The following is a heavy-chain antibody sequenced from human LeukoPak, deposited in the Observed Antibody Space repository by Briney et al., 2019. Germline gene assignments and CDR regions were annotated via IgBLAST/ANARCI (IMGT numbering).Heavy chain of an antibody. D-gene: IGHD4-17*01. V-gene: IGHV3-15*07. CDR3: TTDPLEVTTRGY. J-gene: IGHJ4*02. CDR2: IKSKTDGGTT. Sequence: GGSLSLSCAASGFTFSNAWMNWVRQAPGRGLEWVGRIKSKTDGGTTDYAAPVKGRFTISRDDSKNTLYLQMNSLKTEDTAVYYCTTDPLEVTTRGYWGQGTLVTVSS. CDR1: GFTFSNAW.